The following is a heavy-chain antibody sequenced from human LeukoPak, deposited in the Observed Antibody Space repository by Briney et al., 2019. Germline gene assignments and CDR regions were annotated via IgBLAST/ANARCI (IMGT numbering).Heavy chain of an antibody. CDR3: ARDRAWNYFDY. CDR2: ISNDGSRK. J-gene: IGHJ4*02. CDR1: GFTFSRHG. D-gene: IGHD3-3*01. Sequence: GGSLRLSCAPSGFTFSRHGMHWVRQAPGKGLEWVAIISNDGSRKYYAHSVEGRFTISRDNSKNTLYLQMDSLRAEDTAVYYCARDRAWNYFDYGGRGTLFTVSS. V-gene: IGHV3-30*03.